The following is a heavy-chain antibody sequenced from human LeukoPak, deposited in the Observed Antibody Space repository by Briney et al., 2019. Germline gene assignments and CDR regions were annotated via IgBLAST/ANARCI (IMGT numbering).Heavy chain of an antibody. J-gene: IGHJ4*02. D-gene: IGHD4-23*01. CDR1: GGSISGYY. V-gene: IGHV4-34*01. CDR3: ARGDRSGGKVDY. CDR2: INHSGST. Sequence: SETLSLTCTVSGGSISGYYWSWIRQPPGKGLEWIGEINHSGSTNYNPSLKSRVTISVDTSKNQFSLKLSSVTAADTAVYYCARGDRSGGKVDYWGQGTLVTVSS.